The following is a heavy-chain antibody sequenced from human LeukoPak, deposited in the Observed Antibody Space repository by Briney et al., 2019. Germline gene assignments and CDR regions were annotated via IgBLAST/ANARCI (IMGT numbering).Heavy chain of an antibody. CDR2: TYYRSKWYN. CDR1: GDSVSSNSAA. V-gene: IGHV6-1*01. Sequence: SQTLSLTCAISGDSVSSNSAAWNWIRQSPSRGLEWLGRTYYRSKWYNDYAVSVKSRITINPDTSKNQFSLQLNSVTPEDTAVYYCARDIPQGTTGLRAPIADAFDIWGQGTMVTVSS. CDR3: ARDIPQGTTGLRAPIADAFDI. J-gene: IGHJ3*02. D-gene: IGHD1-7*01.